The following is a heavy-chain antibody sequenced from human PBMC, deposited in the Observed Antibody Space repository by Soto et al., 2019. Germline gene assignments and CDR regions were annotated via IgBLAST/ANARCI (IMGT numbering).Heavy chain of an antibody. CDR2: ISWNSGSI. V-gene: IGHV3-9*01. Sequence: EVQLVESGGGLVQPGRSLRLSCAASGFTFDDYAMHWVRQAPGKGLEWVSGISWNSGSIGYADSVKGRFTISRDNAKNSLYLKMNSLRAEDTALYYCAKDIGSGYAGVSYFDYWGQGTLVTVSS. CDR1: GFTFDDYA. J-gene: IGHJ4*02. CDR3: AKDIGSGYAGVSYFDY. D-gene: IGHD5-12*01.